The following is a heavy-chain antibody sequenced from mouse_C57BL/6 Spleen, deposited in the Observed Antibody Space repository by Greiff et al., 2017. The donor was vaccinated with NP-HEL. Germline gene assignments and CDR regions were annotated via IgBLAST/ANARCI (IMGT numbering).Heavy chain of an antibody. CDR2: INPSNGGT. V-gene: IGHV1-53*01. CDR1: GYTFTSYW. CDR3: ARGERYYGFSYFDY. J-gene: IGHJ2*01. D-gene: IGHD1-1*01. Sequence: VQVVESGTELVKPGASVKLSCKASGYTFTSYWMHWVKQRPGQGLEWIGNINPSNGGTNYNETFKSKATLTVDKSSSTAYMQLSSLTSEDAAVYYCARGERYYGFSYFDYWGQGTTLTVSS.